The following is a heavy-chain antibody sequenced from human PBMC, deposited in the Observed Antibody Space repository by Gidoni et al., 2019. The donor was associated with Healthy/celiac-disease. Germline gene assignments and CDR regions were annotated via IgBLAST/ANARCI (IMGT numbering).Heavy chain of an antibody. CDR3: ATRQGSTSWPDYYYGMDV. J-gene: IGHJ6*02. CDR2: FDPEDGET. V-gene: IGHV1-24*01. CDR1: GYTLTELS. D-gene: IGHD2-2*01. Sequence: QVQLVQSGAEVKKPGASVKVSCKVSGYTLTELSMHWVRQAPGKGLEWMGGFDPEDGETIYAQKFQGRVTMTEDTSTDTAYMELSSLRSEDTAVYYCATRQGSTSWPDYYYGMDVWGQGTTVTVSS.